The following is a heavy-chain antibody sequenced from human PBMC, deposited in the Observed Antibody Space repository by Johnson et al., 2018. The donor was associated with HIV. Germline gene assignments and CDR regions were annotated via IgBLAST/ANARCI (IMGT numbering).Heavy chain of an antibody. D-gene: IGHD5-24*01. CDR2: INSGGST. Sequence: VQLVESGGGLVQPGGSLRLSCAASGFTVSSNYMSWVRQGPGKGLEWVSVINSGGSTYYADSVKGRFTISRDNSKNTLYLQMNSLRAEDTAVYFCARGCRDGYTCDAFDIWGQGTMVTVSS. V-gene: IGHV3-66*01. CDR3: ARGCRDGYTCDAFDI. CDR1: GFTVSSNY. J-gene: IGHJ3*02.